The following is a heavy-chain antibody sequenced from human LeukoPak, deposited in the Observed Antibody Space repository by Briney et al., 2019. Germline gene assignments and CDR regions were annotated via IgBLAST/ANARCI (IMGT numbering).Heavy chain of an antibody. CDR2: ISGSGGST. Sequence: GGSLRLSCVASGFMFSDYAMSWVRQAPGKGLEWVSAISGSGGSTYYADSVKGRFTISRDNSKNTLYLQMNSLRAEDTAVYYCASLDTAMAYDYWGQGTLVTVSS. V-gene: IGHV3-23*01. CDR3: ASLDTAMAYDY. CDR1: GFMFSDYA. D-gene: IGHD5-18*01. J-gene: IGHJ4*02.